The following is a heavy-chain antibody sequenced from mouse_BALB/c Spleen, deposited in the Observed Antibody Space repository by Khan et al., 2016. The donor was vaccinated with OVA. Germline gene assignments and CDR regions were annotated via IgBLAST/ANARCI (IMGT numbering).Heavy chain of an antibody. CDR2: INPNNGDA. CDR1: GYTFNSYY. V-gene: IGHV1S81*02. Sequence: QVQLKESGAELVKPGASVKLSCKASGYTFNSYYMYWVKQRPGQGLEWIGEINPNNGDANFNEKFKNKATLTIAKSSNTAFMQLSSLTSEDSAVYYCTKSGYGSFAYWGQGTLVTVSA. D-gene: IGHD2-2*01. J-gene: IGHJ3*01. CDR3: TKSGYGSFAY.